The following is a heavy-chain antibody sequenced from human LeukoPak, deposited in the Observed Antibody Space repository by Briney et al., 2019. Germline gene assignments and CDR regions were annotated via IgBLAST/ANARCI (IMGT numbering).Heavy chain of an antibody. V-gene: IGHV3-66*01. CDR3: ARTRRGAAVGTRVFDY. D-gene: IGHD6-13*01. CDR2: LYSSGYS. CDR1: GFSVSSNY. J-gene: IGHJ4*02. Sequence: GGSLRLSCAASGFSVSSNYMSWVRQAPGKGLEWVSVLYSSGYSKYADSVKGRFSISRDNAKNSLYLQMNSLRAEDTAVYYCARTRRGAAVGTRVFDYWGQGTLVTVSS.